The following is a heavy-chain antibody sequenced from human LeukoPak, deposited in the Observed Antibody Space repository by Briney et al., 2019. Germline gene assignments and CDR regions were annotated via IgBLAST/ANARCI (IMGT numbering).Heavy chain of an antibody. Sequence: SETLSLTCAVCGGSFSGYYWSWIRQPPGKGLEWIGEINHSGSTNYNPSLKSRVTISVDTSKNQFSLKLSSVTAADTAVYYCHLLGYYYDSSGYWYFDYWGQGTLVTVSS. CDR1: GGSFSGYY. V-gene: IGHV4-34*01. J-gene: IGHJ4*02. D-gene: IGHD3-22*01. CDR3: HLLGYYYDSSGYWYFDY. CDR2: INHSGST.